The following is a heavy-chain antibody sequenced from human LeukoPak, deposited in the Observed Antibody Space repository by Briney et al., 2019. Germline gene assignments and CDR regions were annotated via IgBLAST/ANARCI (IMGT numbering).Heavy chain of an antibody. CDR1: GYTFTSYD. CDR3: ARAGAKGASYYYYYMDV. Sequence: RASVKVSCKASGYTFTSYDINWVRQATGQGLEWMGWMNPNSGNTGYAQKFQGRVTITRNTSISTAYMELSSLRSEDTAVYYCARAGAKGASYYYYYMDVWGKGTTVTVSS. D-gene: IGHD3-10*01. V-gene: IGHV1-8*03. CDR2: MNPNSGNT. J-gene: IGHJ6*03.